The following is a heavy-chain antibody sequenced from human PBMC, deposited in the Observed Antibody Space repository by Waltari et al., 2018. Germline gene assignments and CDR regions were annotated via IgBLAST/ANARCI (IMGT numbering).Heavy chain of an antibody. Sequence: QESGPGLLKPSETLSLTCAVSGGSVTDTSYLWGWSRQPPGKGLEWLGNIYYDGPTNDNPSLNSRVSISVDTSQKQFSLKVTSVTATDTAVYYCARQGLYCRSSTCVGLDFSHWGQGTLVAVSS. CDR3: ARQGLYCRSSTCVGLDFSH. V-gene: IGHV4-39*01. CDR1: GGSVTDTSYL. CDR2: IYYDGPT. D-gene: IGHD2-2*01. J-gene: IGHJ4*02.